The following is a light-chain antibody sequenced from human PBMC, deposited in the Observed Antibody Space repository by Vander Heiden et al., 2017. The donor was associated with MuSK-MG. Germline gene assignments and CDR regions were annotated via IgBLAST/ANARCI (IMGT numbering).Light chain of an antibody. CDR2: WAS. CDR3: QQHVYTLPIT. CDR1: QSVLYNSNNY. V-gene: IGKV4-1*01. Sequence: DIVMTQSPDTLALSLGERATINCRSSQSVLYNSNNYLAWYQQKPGRPPRLLIYWASAREAGVPDRFNGSGYGTNFTLTISNRQADDVAVYYCQQHVYTLPITFGGGTKVEIK. J-gene: IGKJ4*01.